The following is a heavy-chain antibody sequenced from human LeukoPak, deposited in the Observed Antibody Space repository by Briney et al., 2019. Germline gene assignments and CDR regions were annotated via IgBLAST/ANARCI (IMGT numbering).Heavy chain of an antibody. Sequence: GGSLRLPCAASGFSFSNYWMSWVRQAPGKGLEWVANIKQDGSEKNYLDSVKGRVTISRDNAKNSLYLQMNSLRVEDTAVYYCARDRGSQSMDVWGQGTTVTVSS. V-gene: IGHV3-7*01. CDR1: GFSFSNYW. D-gene: IGHD1-26*01. CDR2: IKQDGSEK. CDR3: ARDRGSQSMDV. J-gene: IGHJ6*02.